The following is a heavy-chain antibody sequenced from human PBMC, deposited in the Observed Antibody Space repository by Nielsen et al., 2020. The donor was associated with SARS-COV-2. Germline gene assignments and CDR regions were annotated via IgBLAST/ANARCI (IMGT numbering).Heavy chain of an antibody. V-gene: IGHV4-59*01. CDR2: IYYSGST. CDR3: ARSGKWELLADFDY. Sequence: SETLSLTCTVSGGSISSYYWSWIRQPPGKGLEWIGYIYYSGSTNYNPSLKSRVTISVDTSKNQFSLKLSSVTAADTAVYYCARSGKWELLADFDYWGQGTLVTVSS. J-gene: IGHJ4*02. CDR1: GGSISSYY. D-gene: IGHD1-26*01.